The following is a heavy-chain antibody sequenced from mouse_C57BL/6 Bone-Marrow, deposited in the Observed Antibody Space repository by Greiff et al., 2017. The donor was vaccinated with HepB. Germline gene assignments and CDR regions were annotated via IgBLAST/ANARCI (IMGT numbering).Heavy chain of an antibody. CDR3: ARSWVYWYFDV. J-gene: IGHJ1*03. D-gene: IGHD4-1*01. V-gene: IGHV5-17*01. Sequence: EVKLQESGGGLVKPGGSLKLSCAASGFTFSDYGMHWVRQAPEKGLEWVAYISSGSSTIYYADTVKGRFTISRDNAKNTLFLQMTSLRSEDTAMYYCARSWVYWYFDVWGTGTTVTVSS. CDR1: GFTFSDYG. CDR2: ISSGSSTI.